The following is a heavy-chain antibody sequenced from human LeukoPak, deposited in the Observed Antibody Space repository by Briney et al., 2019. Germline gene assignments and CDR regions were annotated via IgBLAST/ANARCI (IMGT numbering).Heavy chain of an antibody. CDR2: IWYDGSNK. CDR1: GFTFSSYA. J-gene: IGHJ4*02. Sequence: PGGSLRLSCAASGFTFSSYAMSWVRQAPGKGLEWVAVIWYDGSNKYYADSVKGRFTISRDNSKNTLYLQMNSLRAEDTAVYYCARDLPILSCSGGSCYSGGFDYWGQGTLVTVSS. V-gene: IGHV3-33*08. CDR3: ARDLPILSCSGGSCYSGGFDY. D-gene: IGHD2-15*01.